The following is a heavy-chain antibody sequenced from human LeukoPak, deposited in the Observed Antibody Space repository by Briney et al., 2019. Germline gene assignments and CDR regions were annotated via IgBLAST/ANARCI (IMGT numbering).Heavy chain of an antibody. CDR2: INAGNGNT. Sequence: ASEKVSCKASGYTFTSYAMHWVRQAPGQRLEWMGWINAGNGNTKYSQKFQGRVTITRDTSASTAYMELSSLRSEDTAMYYCARVRQLPNWFDPWGQGTLVTVSS. D-gene: IGHD6-6*01. V-gene: IGHV1-3*01. CDR3: ARVRQLPNWFDP. J-gene: IGHJ5*02. CDR1: GYTFTSYA.